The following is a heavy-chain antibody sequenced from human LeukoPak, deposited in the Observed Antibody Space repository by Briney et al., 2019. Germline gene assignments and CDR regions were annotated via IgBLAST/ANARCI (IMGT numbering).Heavy chain of an antibody. CDR1: GFTVSSNY. V-gene: IGHV3-53*05. D-gene: IGHD3-10*01. CDR2: IYSGGST. Sequence: GGSLRLSCAASGFTVSSNYMSWVLQAPGKGLEWVSVIYSGGSTYYADSVKGRFTISRDNSKNTLYLQMNSLRAEDTAVYYCARERRFSDAGYYYYYYMDVWGKGTTVTVSS. J-gene: IGHJ6*03. CDR3: ARERRFSDAGYYYYYYMDV.